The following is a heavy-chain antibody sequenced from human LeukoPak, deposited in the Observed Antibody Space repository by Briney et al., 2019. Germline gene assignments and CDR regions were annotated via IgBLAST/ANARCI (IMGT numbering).Heavy chain of an antibody. CDR3: ARDGDYGTGSYYRGCIDS. Sequence: ASVKVSCKTSGYSFTAFYIHWVRQAPGQGLEWMGWIHPRGGDTTYAQKFQGRVTMTRDPSTSTAYLDLSSLRSDDTAVYYCARDGDYGTGSYYRGCIDSWGQGTPVTVS. J-gene: IGHJ4*02. CDR1: GYSFTAFY. CDR2: IHPRGGDT. D-gene: IGHD3-10*01. V-gene: IGHV1-2*02.